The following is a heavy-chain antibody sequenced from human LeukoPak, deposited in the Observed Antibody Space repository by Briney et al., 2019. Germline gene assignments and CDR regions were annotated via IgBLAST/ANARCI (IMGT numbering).Heavy chain of an antibody. CDR3: ARQYDYGFWFDP. V-gene: IGHV4-38-2*01. D-gene: IGHD4-17*01. CDR2: IYHSGST. CDR1: GYSISSGYY. Sequence: SETLSLTCAVSGYSISSGYYWGLIRQPPGKGLEWIGSIYHSGSTYYNPSLKSRVTISVDTSKNQFSLKLSSVTAADTAVYYCARQYDYGFWFDPWGQGTLVTVSS. J-gene: IGHJ5*02.